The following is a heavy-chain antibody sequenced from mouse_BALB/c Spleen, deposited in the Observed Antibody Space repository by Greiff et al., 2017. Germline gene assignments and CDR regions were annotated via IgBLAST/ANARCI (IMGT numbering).Heavy chain of an antibody. V-gene: IGHV10S3*01. CDR1: GFTFNTNA. Sequence: TGGGLVQPKGSLKLSCAASGFTFNTNAMNWVRQAPGKGLEWVARIRSKSNNYATYYADSVKDRFTISRDDSQSMLYLQMNNLKTEDTAMYYCVSTTVVAHFDVWGAGTTVTVSS. CDR3: VSTTVVAHFDV. D-gene: IGHD1-1*01. J-gene: IGHJ1*01. CDR2: IRSKSNNYAT.